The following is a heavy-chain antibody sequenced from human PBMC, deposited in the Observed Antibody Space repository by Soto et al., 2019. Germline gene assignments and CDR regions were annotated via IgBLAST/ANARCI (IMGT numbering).Heavy chain of an antibody. CDR2: ISGSGVST. J-gene: IGHJ4*02. V-gene: IGHV3-23*01. Sequence: EVQLLESGGGLVQPGGSLRLSYAASGFTFSSYAMSWVRQAPGKGLEWVSAISGSGVSTYYADSVKGRFTISRDNSKNTLYLQMNSLRAEDTAVYYCAKEGEYSSGWDNFDYWGQGTLVTVSA. CDR1: GFTFSSYA. D-gene: IGHD6-19*01. CDR3: AKEGEYSSGWDNFDY.